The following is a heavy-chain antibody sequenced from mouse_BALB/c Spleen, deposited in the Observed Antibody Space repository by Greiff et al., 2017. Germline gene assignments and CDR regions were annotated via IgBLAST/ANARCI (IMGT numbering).Heavy chain of an antibody. J-gene: IGHJ4*01. CDR1: GYSFTSYW. Sequence: EVHLVESGTVLARPGASVKMSCKASGYSFTSYWMHWVKQRPGQGLEWIGAIYPGNSDTSYNQKFKGKAKLTAVTSASTAYMELSSLTNEDSAVYYCTRFHYGNYVYYYAMDYWGQGTSVTVSS. V-gene: IGHV1-5*01. CDR3: TRFHYGNYVYYYAMDY. CDR2: IYPGNSDT. D-gene: IGHD2-1*01.